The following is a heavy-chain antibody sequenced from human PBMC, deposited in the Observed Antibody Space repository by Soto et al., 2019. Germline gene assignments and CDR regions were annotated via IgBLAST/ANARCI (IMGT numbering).Heavy chain of an antibody. CDR3: ARDYWYFDL. Sequence: GWSLRLSCAAPGFTFSSYEMNWVRQAPGKGLEWVSYISSSGSIIYYADSVKGRFTISRDNAKNSLYLQMNSLRAEDTAVYYCARDYWYFDLWGRGTLVTVFS. J-gene: IGHJ2*01. CDR1: GFTFSSYE. V-gene: IGHV3-48*03. CDR2: ISSSGSII.